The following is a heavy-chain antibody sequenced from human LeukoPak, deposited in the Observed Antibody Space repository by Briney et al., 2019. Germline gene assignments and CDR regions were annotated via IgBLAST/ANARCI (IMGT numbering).Heavy chain of an antibody. Sequence: SQTLSLTXTVSDGSISSGGYYWSGIRQPAGKGLEWVGHIYTSGNTDYNPSLKSRLTISVDTSKNQFSLKLSSVTAADTAVYYCARHRPYIGNYYSGSVGCYFDYWGQGILVTVSS. D-gene: IGHD6-25*01. CDR3: ARHRPYIGNYYSGSVGCYFDY. CDR2: IYTSGNT. J-gene: IGHJ4*02. V-gene: IGHV4-61*09. CDR1: DGSISSGGYY.